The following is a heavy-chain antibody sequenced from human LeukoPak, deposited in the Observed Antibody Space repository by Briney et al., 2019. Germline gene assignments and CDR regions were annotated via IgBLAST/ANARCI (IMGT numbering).Heavy chain of an antibody. CDR3: ARGRDYEDDGDAFDI. Sequence: ASVKVSCKASGYTFTGYYMHWVRQAPGQGLEWMGWINPNSGGTNYAQKFQGRVTMTRDTSISTAYMELSRLRSDDTAVYYCARGRDYEDDGDAFDIWGQGTMVTVSS. V-gene: IGHV1-2*02. J-gene: IGHJ3*02. CDR2: INPNSGGT. CDR1: GYTFTGYY. D-gene: IGHD4-17*01.